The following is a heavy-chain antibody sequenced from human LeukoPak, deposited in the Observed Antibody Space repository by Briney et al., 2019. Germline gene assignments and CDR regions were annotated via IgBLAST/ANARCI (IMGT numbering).Heavy chain of an antibody. V-gene: IGHV4-4*02. CDR3: AREMAACGGGSWGCEFDY. CDR1: GGSISSTHW. D-gene: IGHD2-15*01. J-gene: IGHJ4*02. Sequence: PSETLSLTCAVSGGSISSTHWWSWVRQPPGKGLEWIGEIYHSGSTNYNPSLKSRVTISVDKSKNQFSLKLSSVTAADTAVYYCAREMAACGGGSWGCEFDYWGQGTLVTVSS. CDR2: IYHSGST.